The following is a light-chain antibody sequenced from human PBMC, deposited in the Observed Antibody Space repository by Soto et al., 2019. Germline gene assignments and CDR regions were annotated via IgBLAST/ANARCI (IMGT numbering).Light chain of an antibody. CDR1: QSVNNY. CDR3: QQFSSYPLT. V-gene: IGKV3-20*01. J-gene: IGKJ4*01. CDR2: DAS. Sequence: EIVLTQSPATLSLSRGERATLSCRASQSVNNYLAWYQQKPGQAPRLLIYDASSRATGIPDRFSGGGSGTDITLTISRLEPEDFAVYYCQQFSSYPLTFGGGTKVDIK.